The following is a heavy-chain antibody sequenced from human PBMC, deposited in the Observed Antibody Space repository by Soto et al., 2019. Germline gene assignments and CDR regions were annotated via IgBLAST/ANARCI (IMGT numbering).Heavy chain of an antibody. J-gene: IGHJ4*02. CDR1: GYTFANYW. Sequence: GESLKISCESSGYTFANYWIGWVRQMPGKGLEWMGIVYPGDSETRYSPSFQGQVTMSVDKSISTAYLQWSSLKASDTAMYYCARRGFDHWGQGTLVTVSS. V-gene: IGHV5-51*01. CDR3: ARRGFDH. CDR2: VYPGDSET.